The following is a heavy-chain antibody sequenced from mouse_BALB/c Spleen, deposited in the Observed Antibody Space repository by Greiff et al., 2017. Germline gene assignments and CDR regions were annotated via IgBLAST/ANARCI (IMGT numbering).Heavy chain of an antibody. CDR2: INPSNGRT. Sequence: VQLQQSGAELVKPGASVKLSCKASGYTFTSYWMHWVKQRPGQGLEWIGEINPSNGRTNYNEKFKSKATLTVDKSSSTAYMQLSSLTSEDSAVYYCARALLRLPYAMDYWGQGTSVTVSS. CDR1: GYTFTSYW. J-gene: IGHJ4*01. CDR3: ARALLRLPYAMDY. V-gene: IGHV1S81*02. D-gene: IGHD1-2*01.